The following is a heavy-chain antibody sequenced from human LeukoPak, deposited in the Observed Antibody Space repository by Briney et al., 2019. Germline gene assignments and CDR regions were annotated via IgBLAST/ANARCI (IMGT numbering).Heavy chain of an antibody. J-gene: IGHJ6*04. D-gene: IGHD3-3*01. CDR2: IYYSGST. CDR3: ARGEYVLRLLDV. V-gene: IGHV4-59*01. CDR1: GGSISSYY. Sequence: KPSETLSLTCTVSGGSISSYYWSWIRQPPGKGLEWIGYIYYSGSTNYNPSLKSRVTISVDTSKNQFSLKLSSVTAADTAVCYCARGEYVLRLLDVWGKGTTVTVSS.